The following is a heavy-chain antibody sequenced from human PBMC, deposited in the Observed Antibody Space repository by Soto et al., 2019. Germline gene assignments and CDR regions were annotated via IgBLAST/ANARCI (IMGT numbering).Heavy chain of an antibody. CDR3: AKDGYGILTGSFDY. CDR2: ISYDGSNK. J-gene: IGHJ4*02. Sequence: QVPLVESGGGVVQPGRSLRLSCAASGFTFSSYGMHWVRQAPGKGLEWVAVISYDGSNKYYADSVKGRFTISRDNSKSTLYLQMNSLRAEDTAVYYCAKDGYGILTGSFDYWGQGTLVTVSS. D-gene: IGHD3-9*01. V-gene: IGHV3-30*18. CDR1: GFTFSSYG.